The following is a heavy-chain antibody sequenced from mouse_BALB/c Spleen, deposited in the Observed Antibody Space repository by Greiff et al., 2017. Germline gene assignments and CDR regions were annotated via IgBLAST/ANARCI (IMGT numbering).Heavy chain of an antibody. CDR1: GFTFSSFG. CDR2: ISSGSSTI. D-gene: IGHD2-2*01. J-gene: IGHJ4*01. CDR3: ASLWLRRGMDY. V-gene: IGHV5-17*02. Sequence: EVQLQQSGGGLVQPGGSRKLSCAASGFTFSSFGMHWVRQAPEKGLEWVAYISSGSSTIYYADTVKGRFTISRDNPKNTLFLQMTSLRSEDTAMYYCASLWLRRGMDYWGQGTSVTVSS.